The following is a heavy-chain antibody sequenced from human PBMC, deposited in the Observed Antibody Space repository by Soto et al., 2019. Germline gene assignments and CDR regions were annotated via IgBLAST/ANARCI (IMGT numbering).Heavy chain of an antibody. V-gene: IGHV4-34*01. CDR3: ARGEYDSSGLYSWAPLGFDV. D-gene: IGHD3-22*01. CDR1: GGSFTDYY. Sequence: QVQLRQWGAGVLKPSETLVLTCAVSGGSFTDYYWGWIRQSPGKGLEWIGEINHSASSTYNPSLASRVTILVDTSKKQFSLRLTSVTAADTAMYYCARGEYDSSGLYSWAPLGFDVWGQGTTVTVSS. J-gene: IGHJ6*02. CDR2: INHSASS.